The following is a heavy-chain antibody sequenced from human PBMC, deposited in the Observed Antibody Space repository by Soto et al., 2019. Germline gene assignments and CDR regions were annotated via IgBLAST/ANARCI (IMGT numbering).Heavy chain of an antibody. CDR2: ISPSGRP. J-gene: IGHJ5*02. Sequence: SETLSLTCSVSCGSVSSGGYSWSWIRQAPGKGLEWIGFISPSGRPAYNPSLKSRVSISVDTSKSQISLELSSVTAADTAVYYCTRGVLAWGPGTLVTVSS. CDR3: TRGVLA. D-gene: IGHD2-8*01. CDR1: CGSVSSGGYS. V-gene: IGHV4-30-2*01.